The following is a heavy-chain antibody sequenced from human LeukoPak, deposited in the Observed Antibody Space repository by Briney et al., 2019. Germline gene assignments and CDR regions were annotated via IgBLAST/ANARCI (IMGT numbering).Heavy chain of an antibody. CDR2: ISSSGTTL. CDR3: SRESGPYCPFGH. Sequence: GGSLRLSCAASGFTFSSYEMNWVRQAPGKGLEWVSYISSSGTTLYYADSVKGRFTTSRDNAKNSLYLQMNSLRAEDTAVYYCSRESGPYCPFGHWGQGTLVAVTS. V-gene: IGHV3-48*03. J-gene: IGHJ5*02. CDR1: GFTFSSYE. D-gene: IGHD1-26*01.